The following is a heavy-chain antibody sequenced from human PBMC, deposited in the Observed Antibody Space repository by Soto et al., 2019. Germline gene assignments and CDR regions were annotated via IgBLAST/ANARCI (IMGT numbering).Heavy chain of an antibody. V-gene: IGHV4-4*08. CDR2: IYSSGST. J-gene: IGHJ5*02. CDR1: GGSISNYY. D-gene: IGHD3-3*02. Sequence: SETLSLTCTVSGGSISNYYWNWIRQSPGKGLEWIGYIYSSGSTYYNPSLKSRVTISVDTSKNQFSLKLSSVTAADTAVYYCASPKIAFYNWFDPWGQGTLVTVSS. CDR3: ASPKIAFYNWFDP.